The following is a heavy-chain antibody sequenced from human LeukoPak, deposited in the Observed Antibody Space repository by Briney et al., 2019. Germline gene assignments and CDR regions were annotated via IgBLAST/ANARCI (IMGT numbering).Heavy chain of an antibody. V-gene: IGHV1-3*01. D-gene: IGHD3-22*01. Sequence: ASVKVSCKASGYTFTSYAMHWVRQAPGQRLEWMGWVDAGNGNTKYSQKFQGRVTITRDTSASTAYMELSSLRSEDTAVYYCARASGLPHLNWFDPWGQGTLVTVSS. J-gene: IGHJ5*02. CDR3: ARASGLPHLNWFDP. CDR1: GYTFTSYA. CDR2: VDAGNGNT.